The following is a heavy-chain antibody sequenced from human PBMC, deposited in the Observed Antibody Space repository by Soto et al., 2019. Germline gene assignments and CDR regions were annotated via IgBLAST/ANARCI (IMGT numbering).Heavy chain of an antibody. CDR3: ARVPGAVAGDFYYFDY. Sequence: QVQLVQSGAEVKKPGSSVKVSCKASGGTFSSYAISWVRQAPGQGLESMGGIIPIFGTANYAQKFQGRVTITADESTSTAYMELSSLRSEDTAVYYCARVPGAVAGDFYYFDYWGQGTLVTVSS. J-gene: IGHJ4*02. D-gene: IGHD6-19*01. CDR1: GGTFSSYA. V-gene: IGHV1-69*12. CDR2: IIPIFGTA.